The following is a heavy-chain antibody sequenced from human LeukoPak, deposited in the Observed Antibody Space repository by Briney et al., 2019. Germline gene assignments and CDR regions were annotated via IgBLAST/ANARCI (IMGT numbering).Heavy chain of an antibody. CDR2: IYDSGST. D-gene: IGHD3-3*01. J-gene: IGHJ4*02. V-gene: IGHV4-30-2*01. CDR1: GPSVIIGGYC. Sequence: PWPSLSLTWAVSGPSVIIGGYCSGWIRQPPGKGLEWIGYIYDSGSTYYNPSLKSRVTISVDRSKNQFSLKLSSVTAADTAVYYCARDASGWGYNYWGQGTLVTVSS. CDR3: ARDASGWGYNY.